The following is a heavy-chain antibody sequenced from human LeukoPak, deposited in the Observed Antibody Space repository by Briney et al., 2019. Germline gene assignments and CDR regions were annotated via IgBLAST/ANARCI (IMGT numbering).Heavy chain of an antibody. V-gene: IGHV3-23*01. CDR3: AKDTLPAAIFGANWFDP. D-gene: IGHD2-2*02. CDR2: ISGSGGST. CDR1: GFTFSSYA. J-gene: IGHJ5*02. Sequence: GGSLRLSCAASGFTFSSYAMSRVRQAPGKGLEGVSAISGSGGSTYYADSVKGRFTISRDNSKNTLYLQMNSLRAEDTAVYYCAKDTLPAAIFGANWFDPWGQGTLVTVSS.